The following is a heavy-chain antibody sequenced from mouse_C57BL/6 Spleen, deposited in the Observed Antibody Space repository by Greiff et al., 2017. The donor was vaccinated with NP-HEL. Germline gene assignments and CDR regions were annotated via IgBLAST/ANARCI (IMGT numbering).Heavy chain of an antibody. Sequence: EVHLVESGGDLVKPGGSLKLSCAASGFTFSSYGMSWVRQTPDKRLEWVATISSGGSYTYYPDSVKGRFTISRDNAKNTLYLQMSSLKSEDTAMYYCASYYGNYGGYFDVWGTGTTVTVSS. CDR1: GFTFSSYG. V-gene: IGHV5-6*01. D-gene: IGHD2-1*01. J-gene: IGHJ1*03. CDR2: ISSGGSYT. CDR3: ASYYGNYGGYFDV.